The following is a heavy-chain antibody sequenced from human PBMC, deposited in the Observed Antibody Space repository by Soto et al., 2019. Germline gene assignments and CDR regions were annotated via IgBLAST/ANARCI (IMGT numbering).Heavy chain of an antibody. CDR1: GGSISSYY. V-gene: IGHV4-59*08. Sequence: SETLSLTCTVSGGSISSYYWSWIRQPPGKGLEWIGYIYYSGSTNYNPSLKSRVTISVDTSKNQFSLKLSSVTAADTAVYYCARRFGDYVSGHNWFDPWGQGTLVTVSS. CDR3: ARRFGDYVSGHNWFDP. J-gene: IGHJ5*02. CDR2: IYYSGST. D-gene: IGHD4-17*01.